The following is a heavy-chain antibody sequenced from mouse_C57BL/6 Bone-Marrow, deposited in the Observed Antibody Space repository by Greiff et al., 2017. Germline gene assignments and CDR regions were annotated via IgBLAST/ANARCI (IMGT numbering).Heavy chain of an antibody. J-gene: IGHJ2*01. CDR2: INPNYGTT. V-gene: IGHV1-39*01. D-gene: IGHD2-3*01. Sequence: VHVKQSGPELVKPGASVKISCKASGYSFTDYNMNWVKQSNGKSLEWIGVINPNYGTTSYNQKFKGKATLTVDQSSSTAYMQLNSLTSEDSAVYYCARFSGYSYYFDYWGQGTTLTVSS. CDR3: ARFSGYSYYFDY. CDR1: GYSFTDYN.